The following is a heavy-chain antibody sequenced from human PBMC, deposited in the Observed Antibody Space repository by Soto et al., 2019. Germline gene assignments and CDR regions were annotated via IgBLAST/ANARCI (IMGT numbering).Heavy chain of an antibody. CDR3: ARERDYYYYMDV. Sequence: EVQLVESGGGLVKPGGSLRLSCAASGFTFSSYSMNWVRQAPGKGLEWVSSISSSSSYIYYADSVKGRFTISRDNAKNSLYLQMNGLRAEDTAVYYCARERDYYYYMDVWGKGTTVTVSS. CDR1: GFTFSSYS. J-gene: IGHJ6*03. CDR2: ISSSSSYI. V-gene: IGHV3-21*01.